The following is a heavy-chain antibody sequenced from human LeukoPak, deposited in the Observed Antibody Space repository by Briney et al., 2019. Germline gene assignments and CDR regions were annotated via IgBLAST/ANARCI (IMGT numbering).Heavy chain of an antibody. D-gene: IGHD2-2*01. J-gene: IGHJ6*02. V-gene: IGHV4-34*01. CDR2: LNHSGST. CDR1: GGSFIGYY. CDR3: ARDVVVVPAAIHYGMDV. Sequence: SETLSLTCAVYGGSFIGYYWSCISQLPGKGLAWIGELNHSGSTNYNPSLKSRVTISVDTSKNQFSLNLSSVTAADTAVYYCARDVVVVPAAIHYGMDVWGQGTTVTVSS.